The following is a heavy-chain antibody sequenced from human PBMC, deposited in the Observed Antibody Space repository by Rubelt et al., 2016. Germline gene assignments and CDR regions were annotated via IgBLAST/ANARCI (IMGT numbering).Heavy chain of an antibody. Sequence: EVQLVESGGGLVQPGGSLRLSCAASGFTFSSYAMSWVRQAPGKGLEWVSAISGSGGSTYYADSVKGRFTISRDNSKNTLYLQMNSLRAEDTAVYYCARESEYSSSGEARALDYWGQGTLVTVSS. CDR1: GFTFSSYA. D-gene: IGHD6-6*01. V-gene: IGHV3-23*04. J-gene: IGHJ4*02. CDR3: ARESEYSSSGEARALDY. CDR2: ISGSGGST.